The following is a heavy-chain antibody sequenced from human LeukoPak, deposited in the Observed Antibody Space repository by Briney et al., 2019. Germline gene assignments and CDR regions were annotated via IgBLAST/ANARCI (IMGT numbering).Heavy chain of an antibody. CDR1: GGSISSSSYY. CDR3: ASGYYDSSGYYYRPTGCDY. D-gene: IGHD3-22*01. V-gene: IGHV4-39*01. J-gene: IGHJ4*02. Sequence: SETLSLTCTVSGGSISSSSYYWGWIRQPPGKGLEWIGSIYYSGSTYYNPSLKSRVTISVDTSKNQFSLKLSSVTAADTAVYYCASGYYDSSGYYYRPTGCDYWGQGTLVTVSS. CDR2: IYYSGST.